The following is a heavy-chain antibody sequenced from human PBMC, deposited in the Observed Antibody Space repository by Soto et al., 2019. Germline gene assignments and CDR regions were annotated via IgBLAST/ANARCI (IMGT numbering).Heavy chain of an antibody. V-gene: IGHV3-30-3*01. J-gene: IGHJ6*02. CDR2: ISYDGSNK. D-gene: IGHD2-15*01. CDR1: GFTFSSYA. CDR3: SRGYCSGGSCYYYYGMDV. Sequence: QVQLVESGGGVVQPGRSLRLSCAASGFTFSSYAMHWVRQAPGKGLEWVAVISYDGSNKYYADSVKGRFTISRDNSKNTLYLQMNSLRAEDTAVHYCSRGYCSGGSCYYYYGMDVWGQGTTVTVSS.